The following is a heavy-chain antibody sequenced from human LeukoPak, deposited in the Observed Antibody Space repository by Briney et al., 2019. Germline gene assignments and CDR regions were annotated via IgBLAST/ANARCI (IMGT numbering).Heavy chain of an antibody. CDR1: GCTFSSYA. D-gene: IGHD3-3*01. CDR2: ISGSGGST. V-gene: IGHV3-23*01. CDR3: AKDRGFLEWLPY. J-gene: IGHJ4*02. Sequence: GGSLRLSCAASGCTFSSYAMSWVRQAPGKGLEWVSAISGSGGSTYYADSVKGRFTISRDNSKNTLYLQMNSLRAEDTAVYYCAKDRGFLEWLPYWGQGTLVSVFS.